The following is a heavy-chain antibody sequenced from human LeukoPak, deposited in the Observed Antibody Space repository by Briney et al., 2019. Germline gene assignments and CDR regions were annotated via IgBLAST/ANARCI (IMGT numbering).Heavy chain of an antibody. V-gene: IGHV4-30-2*01. D-gene: IGHD5-12*01. CDR1: GGSISSGGYS. CDR3: ARVGGYSGYGENWFDP. CDR2: IYHSGST. J-gene: IGHJ5*02. Sequence: PSETLSLTCTVSGGSISSGGYSWSWIRQPPGKGLEWIGYIYHSGSTYYNPSLKSRVTISVDRSKNQFSLKLSSVTAADTAVYYCARVGGYSGYGENWFDPWGQGTLVTVSS.